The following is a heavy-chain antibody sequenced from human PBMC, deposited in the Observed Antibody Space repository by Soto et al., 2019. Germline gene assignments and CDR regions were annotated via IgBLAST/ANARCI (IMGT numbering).Heavy chain of an antibody. CDR3: ARGALAYYGSGKYFDY. V-gene: IGHV5-51*01. CDR2: IYPGDSDT. Sequence: GESLKISCKGSGYSFTSYWIGWVRQMPGKGLEWMGIIYPGDSDTRYSPSFQGQVTISADKSISTAYLQWSSLKASDTAMYYCARGALAYYGSGKYFDYWGQGTLVTVSS. J-gene: IGHJ4*02. D-gene: IGHD3-10*01. CDR1: GYSFTSYW.